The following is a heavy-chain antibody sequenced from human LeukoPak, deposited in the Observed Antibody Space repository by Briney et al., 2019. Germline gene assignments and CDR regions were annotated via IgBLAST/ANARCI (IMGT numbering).Heavy chain of an antibody. Sequence: SETLSLTCTFSGGSISSSSYYWDWLRQPPGKGLDWLGTIYYSGDTYYNPSLKTRVTISVDTSKNQFSLKLSSVTAADTAVYYCARRVCSGGSCPFDYWGQGTLVTVSS. CDR2: IYYSGDT. J-gene: IGHJ4*02. CDR3: ARRVCSGGSCPFDY. D-gene: IGHD2-15*01. V-gene: IGHV4-39*01. CDR1: GGSISSSSYY.